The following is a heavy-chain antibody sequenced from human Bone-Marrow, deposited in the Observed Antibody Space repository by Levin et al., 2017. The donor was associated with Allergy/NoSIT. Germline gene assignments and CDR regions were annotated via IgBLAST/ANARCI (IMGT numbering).Heavy chain of an antibody. CDR1: DDSINSDDYY. CDR3: AREDYDFWNGYSN. CDR2: IYYRGAT. J-gene: IGHJ4*02. D-gene: IGHD3-3*01. V-gene: IGHV4-30-4*01. Sequence: SETLSLTCTVSDDSINSDDYYWSWIRQPPGKGLEWIGYIYYRGATYYNPSLRGRVSMSMDTSKNQFSLKVTSVTTADTAVYFCAREDYDFWNGYSNWGQGTLVTVSS.